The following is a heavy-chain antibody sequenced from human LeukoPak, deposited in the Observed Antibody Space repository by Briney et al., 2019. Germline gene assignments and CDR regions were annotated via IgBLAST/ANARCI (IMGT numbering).Heavy chain of an antibody. D-gene: IGHD3-10*02. J-gene: IGHJ3*02. V-gene: IGHV4-34*01. Sequence: KTSETLSLTCAVYGGSFSGYYWSWIRQPPGKGLEWIGEINHSGSTNYNPSLKSRVTISVDPSKNQFSLKLSSVTAADSAVYYCARDFKYYYDRGTSAFDIWGQGKLVTVSS. CDR3: ARDFKYYYDRGTSAFDI. CDR2: INHSGST. CDR1: GGSFSGYY.